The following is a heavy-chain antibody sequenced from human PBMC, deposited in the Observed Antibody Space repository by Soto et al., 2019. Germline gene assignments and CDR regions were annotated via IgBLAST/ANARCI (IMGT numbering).Heavy chain of an antibody. CDR3: AKDRRAYCGGDCYFDY. CDR2: ISGSCGST. Sequence: EVQLLESGGGLLQPGGSLRLSCAASGFTFSSYAMSWVRQAPGKGLEGVSDISGSCGSTYYADSVKGRFTISRDNSKNTLYLQMNSLRAEDTAVDYCAKDRRAYCGGDCYFDYWGQGTLVTVSS. J-gene: IGHJ4*02. D-gene: IGHD2-21*02. V-gene: IGHV3-23*01. CDR1: GFTFSSYA.